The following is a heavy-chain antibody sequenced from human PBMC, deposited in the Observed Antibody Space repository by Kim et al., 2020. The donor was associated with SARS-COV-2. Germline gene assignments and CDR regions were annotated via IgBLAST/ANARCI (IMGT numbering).Heavy chain of an antibody. J-gene: IGHJ4*01. CDR3: VREGDYGDYDAWTGVDY. CDR2: ISSSSSYT. CDR1: GFTFSSYS. Sequence: GGSLRLSCVASGFTFSSYSMNWVRQAPGKGLEWVSSISSSSSYTYYADSVKGRFTISRDNAKNSLYLQMNSLRAEDTAVYYCVREGDYGDYDAWTGVDY. V-gene: IGHV3-21*01. D-gene: IGHD4-17*01.